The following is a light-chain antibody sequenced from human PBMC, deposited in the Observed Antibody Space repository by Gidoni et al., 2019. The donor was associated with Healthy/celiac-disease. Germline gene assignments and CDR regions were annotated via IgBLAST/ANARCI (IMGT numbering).Light chain of an antibody. CDR1: QSVSSN. Sequence: EIVMTQSPATLSVSPVERATLSCRASQSVSSNLAWYQQKPGQAPRLLIYGASTRATGIPARLRGSGSGTEVTLTISSLQSEDFAVYDCQKYNNWPEAFGQGTRLEMK. V-gene: IGKV3-15*01. CDR3: QKYNNWPEA. CDR2: GAS. J-gene: IGKJ5*01.